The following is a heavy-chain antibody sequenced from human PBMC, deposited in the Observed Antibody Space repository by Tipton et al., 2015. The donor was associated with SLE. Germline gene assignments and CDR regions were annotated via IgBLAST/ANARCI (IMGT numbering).Heavy chain of an antibody. CDR1: GFTFSSYA. CDR3: AKDGYDFWIAIRGMDV. D-gene: IGHD3-3*01. V-gene: IGHV3-23*01. CDR2: ISISGGST. Sequence: SLRLSCAASGFTFSSYAMSWVRQAPGKGLEWVSIISISGGSTYYADSVKGRFTISRDNSKNTLYLQMNSLRAEDTAVYYCAKDGYDFWIAIRGMDVWGQWTTVTVSS. J-gene: IGHJ6*02.